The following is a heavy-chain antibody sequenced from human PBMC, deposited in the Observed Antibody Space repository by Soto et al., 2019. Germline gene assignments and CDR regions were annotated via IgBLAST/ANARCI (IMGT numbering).Heavy chain of an antibody. Sequence: EVQLLESGGGLVQPGGSLRLSCAASGFTFSSYAMSWVRQAPGKGLEWVSAISGSGGSTYYADSVKGRFTISRDNSKKTLLWQMSSLRAAETAVYYCAKAGRDTAMADYYYYGMDVWGQGTTVTVSS. J-gene: IGHJ6*02. V-gene: IGHV3-23*01. CDR1: GFTFSSYA. CDR2: ISGSGGST. D-gene: IGHD5-18*01. CDR3: AKAGRDTAMADYYYYGMDV.